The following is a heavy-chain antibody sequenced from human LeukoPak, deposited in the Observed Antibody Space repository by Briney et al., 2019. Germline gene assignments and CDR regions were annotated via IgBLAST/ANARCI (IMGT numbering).Heavy chain of an antibody. D-gene: IGHD2-2*01. CDR2: TYYRSTWYN. CDR3: ARRLTQYDCFDP. CDR1: GDSVSSNSVT. Sequence: SQTHSLTCAISGDSVSSNSVTWNWIRQSPSRGLEWLGRTYYRSTWYNDYAVSVRGRITVNPDTSKNQFSLHLNSMTPEDTAVYYCARRLTQYDCFDPWGQGILVTVSS. J-gene: IGHJ5*02. V-gene: IGHV6-1*01.